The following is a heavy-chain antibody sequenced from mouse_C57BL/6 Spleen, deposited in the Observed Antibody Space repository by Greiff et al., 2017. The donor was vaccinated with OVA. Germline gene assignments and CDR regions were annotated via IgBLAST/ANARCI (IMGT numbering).Heavy chain of an antibody. CDR1: GFNIKDYY. CDR2: IDPADGET. D-gene: IGHD2-4*01. J-gene: IGHJ3*01. V-gene: IGHV14-2*01. CDR3: ARRDYGEAWFAY. Sequence: VQLQQSGAELVKPGASVKLSCTASGFNIKDYYMHWVKQRTEQGLEWIGRIDPADGETNYAPKFQGKATITADKSSNTAYLQLSSLTSEDTAVYYCARRDYGEAWFAYWGKGTLVTVSA.